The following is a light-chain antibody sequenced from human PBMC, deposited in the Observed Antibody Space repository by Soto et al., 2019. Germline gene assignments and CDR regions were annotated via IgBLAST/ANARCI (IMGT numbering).Light chain of an antibody. J-gene: IGLJ1*01. CDR2: EVS. Sequence: QSALTQPASVSGSPGQSITISCTGTSSDVGGYNYVSWYQQHPGKAPKLMIYEVSNRPSGVSNRFSGSKSGSTASLTISGLQAEDEADYYCCSYTRSSVPYVFGTGTKLTVL. V-gene: IGLV2-14*01. CDR1: SSDVGGYNY. CDR3: CSYTRSSVPYV.